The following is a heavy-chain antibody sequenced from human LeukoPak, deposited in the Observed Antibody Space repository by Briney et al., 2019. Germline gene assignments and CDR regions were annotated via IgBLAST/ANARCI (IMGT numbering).Heavy chain of an antibody. J-gene: IGHJ6*02. CDR3: ARDLAYCGGDCYPHADYYYYGMDV. V-gene: IGHV1-18*01. D-gene: IGHD2-21*02. Sequence: GASVKVSCKASGYTFTSYGISWVRQAPGQGLEWMGWISAYNGNTNYAQKLQGRVTMTTDTSTSTAYMELRSLRSDDTAVYYCARDLAYCGGDCYPHADYYYYGMDVWGQGTTVTVSS. CDR2: ISAYNGNT. CDR1: GYTFTSYG.